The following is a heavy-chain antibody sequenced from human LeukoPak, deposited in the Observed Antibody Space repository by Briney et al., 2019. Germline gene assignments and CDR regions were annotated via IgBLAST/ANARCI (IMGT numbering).Heavy chain of an antibody. D-gene: IGHD5-18*01. Sequence: GGSLRLSCAASGFTFSSYSMNWVRQAPGKGLEWVSSISSSSSYIYYTDSVKGRFTISRDNAKNSLYLQMNSLRAEDTAVYYSARDGGYSYGYGMDVWGKGTTVTVSS. CDR1: GFTFSSYS. V-gene: IGHV3-21*01. CDR2: ISSSSSYI. J-gene: IGHJ6*04. CDR3: ARDGGYSYGYGMDV.